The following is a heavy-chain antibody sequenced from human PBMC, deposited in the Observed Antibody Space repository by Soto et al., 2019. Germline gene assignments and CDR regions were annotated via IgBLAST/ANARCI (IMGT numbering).Heavy chain of an antibody. CDR1: GFTFSSYS. Sequence: GGSLRLSCAASGFTFSSYSMNWVRQAPGKGLEWVSSISSSSSYIYYADSVKGRFTISRDNAKNSLYLQMNSLRAEDTAVYYCARVVVGATGPNAFDIWGQGTMVTV. CDR3: ARVVVGATGPNAFDI. V-gene: IGHV3-21*01. J-gene: IGHJ3*02. CDR2: ISSSSSYI. D-gene: IGHD1-26*01.